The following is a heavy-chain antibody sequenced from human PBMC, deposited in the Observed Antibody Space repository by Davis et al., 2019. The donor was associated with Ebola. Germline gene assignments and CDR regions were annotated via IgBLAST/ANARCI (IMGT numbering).Heavy chain of an antibody. V-gene: IGHV3-30*18. CDR3: AKGNIAVAGPLDY. Sequence: GGSLRPSCAAFGFTSTTYGMHCVRQAPGKGLEWVAVTSYDESNKYYAASVKGRFTISRDNSKNTLYLQMHSLRAEDTAVYYCAKGNIAVAGPLDYWGQGTLVTVSS. J-gene: IGHJ4*02. D-gene: IGHD6-19*01. CDR1: GFTSTTYG. CDR2: TSYDESNK.